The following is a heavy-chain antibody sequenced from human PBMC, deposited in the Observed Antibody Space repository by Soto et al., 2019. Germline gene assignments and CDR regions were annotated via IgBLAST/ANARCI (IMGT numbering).Heavy chain of an antibody. Sequence: PSETLSLSCTVSGGSISSSSYYWGWIRQPPGKGLEWIGSIYYSGSTYYNPSLKSRVTISVDTSKNQFSLKLSSVTAADTAVYYCARPRGSSSCRDAFDIWGQGTMVTVSS. CDR3: ARPRGSSSCRDAFDI. V-gene: IGHV4-39*01. D-gene: IGHD6-13*01. CDR1: GGSISSSSYY. J-gene: IGHJ3*02. CDR2: IYYSGST.